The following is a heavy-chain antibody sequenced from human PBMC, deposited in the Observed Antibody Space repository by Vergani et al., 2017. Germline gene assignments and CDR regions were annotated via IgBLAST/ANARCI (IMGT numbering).Heavy chain of an antibody. Sequence: QVQLQESGPGLVKPSETLSLTCAVSGYSISSGYYWGWIRQPPGKGLEWIGSIYHSGSTYYNPSLKSRVTISVDTSKNQFSLKLSSVTAADTAVYYCARVFYYDSSGSEYNWFDPWGQGTLVTVSS. J-gene: IGHJ5*02. CDR1: GYSISSGYY. D-gene: IGHD3-22*01. CDR3: ARVFYYDSSGSEYNWFDP. V-gene: IGHV4-38-2*01. CDR2: IYHSGST.